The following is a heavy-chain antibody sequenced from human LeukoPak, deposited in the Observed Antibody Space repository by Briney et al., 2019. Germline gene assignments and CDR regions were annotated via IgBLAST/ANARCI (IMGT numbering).Heavy chain of an antibody. D-gene: IGHD3-10*01. Sequence: GGSLRLSCAASGFTFSSYSMNWVRQAPGKGLEWVSYISSSSSTIYYADSVKGRFTISRDNAKNSLYLQMNSLRAEDTAVYYCAGLWSLDAFDIWGQGTMVTVSS. CDR3: AGLWSLDAFDI. CDR1: GFTFSSYS. J-gene: IGHJ3*02. CDR2: ISSSSSTI. V-gene: IGHV3-48*01.